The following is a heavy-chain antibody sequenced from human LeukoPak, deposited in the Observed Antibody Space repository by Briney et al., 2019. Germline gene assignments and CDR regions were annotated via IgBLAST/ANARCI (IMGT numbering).Heavy chain of an antibody. CDR2: IYSGGKT. V-gene: IGHV3-66*04. CDR1: GFTFSTYW. J-gene: IGHJ4*02. CDR3: ARQRGH. Sequence: GGSLRLSCAASGFTFSTYWMHWVRQAPGKGLEWVSVIYSGGKTEYADSVKGRFTISRDNSKNTLYLQMNNLRAEDTAVYYCARQRGHWGQGTLVTVSS.